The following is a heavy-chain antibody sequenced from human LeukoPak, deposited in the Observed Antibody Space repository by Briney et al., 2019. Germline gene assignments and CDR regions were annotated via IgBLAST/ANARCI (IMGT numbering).Heavy chain of an antibody. V-gene: IGHV4-39*07. CDR1: GYSITRSSFY. D-gene: IGHD6-6*01. Sequence: SETLSLTCTVSGYSITRSSFYWGWIRQPPGKGLEWIGSIYYSGSTYYNPSLKSRVTMSVDTSKNQFSLKLSSVTAADTAVYYCARGSIAAHYWGQGTLVTVSS. J-gene: IGHJ4*02. CDR3: ARGSIAAHY. CDR2: IYYSGST.